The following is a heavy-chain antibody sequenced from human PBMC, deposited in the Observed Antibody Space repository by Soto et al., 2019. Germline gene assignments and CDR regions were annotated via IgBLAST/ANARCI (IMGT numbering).Heavy chain of an antibody. J-gene: IGHJ4*02. CDR1: GFSLSTSGVG. D-gene: IGHD3-3*01. CDR3: AHSPRITFFGVVILYYFDY. Sequence: QITLKESGPTLVKPTQTLTLTCTFSGFSLSTSGVGVGWIRQPPGKALEWLALIYWNDDKRYSPSLKSRLTITKDTSKNQVVLTMTNMDPVDTATYYCAHSPRITFFGVVILYYFDYWGQGTLVTVSS. V-gene: IGHV2-5*01. CDR2: IYWNDDK.